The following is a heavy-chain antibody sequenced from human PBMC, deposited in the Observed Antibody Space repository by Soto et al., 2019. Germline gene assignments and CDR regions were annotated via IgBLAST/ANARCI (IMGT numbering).Heavy chain of an antibody. Sequence: EVQLVESGGGLVKPGESLRVSCAASGFTFSYYSLHWVRQAPGKGLEWVSSISGSSTYIYYADRVKGRFTISRDNANSSPNQRMDSLRAEDTAVYYCARGDGTGLYNSGWSPRYWGQGTLVTVSS. CDR2: ISGSSTYI. D-gene: IGHD6-19*01. CDR3: ARGDGTGLYNSGWSPRY. J-gene: IGHJ4*02. CDR1: GFTFSYYS. V-gene: IGHV3-21*04.